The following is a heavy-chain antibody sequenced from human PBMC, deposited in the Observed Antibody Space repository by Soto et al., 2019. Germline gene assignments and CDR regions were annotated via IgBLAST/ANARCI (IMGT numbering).Heavy chain of an antibody. Sequence: EVQLLESGGGLVQPGGSLRLSCAASGFTFSNYAMSWVRQAPGEGLEWVSTISGSDGSTYYADSVKGRFTISRDISKNTLYQQMNSLRAEDTAIYYCAKERSSGYYFFDYWGQGTLVTVSS. CDR1: GFTFSNYA. CDR3: AKERSSGYYFFDY. J-gene: IGHJ4*02. CDR2: ISGSDGST. V-gene: IGHV3-23*01. D-gene: IGHD5-12*01.